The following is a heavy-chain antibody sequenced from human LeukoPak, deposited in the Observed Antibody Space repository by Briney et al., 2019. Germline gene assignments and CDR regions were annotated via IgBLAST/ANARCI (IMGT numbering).Heavy chain of an antibody. CDR2: ISSNGGST. J-gene: IGHJ4*02. D-gene: IGHD3-10*01. CDR3: ARITRRGGFDY. V-gene: IGHV3-64*01. Sequence: GGSLRLSCAASGFTFNNYAMHWVRQAPGKGPEYVSAISSNGGSTYYANSVKDRFTISRDNSKNTLYLQMGSLRAEDMAVYYCARITRRGGFDYWGQGTLVTDSS. CDR1: GFTFNNYA.